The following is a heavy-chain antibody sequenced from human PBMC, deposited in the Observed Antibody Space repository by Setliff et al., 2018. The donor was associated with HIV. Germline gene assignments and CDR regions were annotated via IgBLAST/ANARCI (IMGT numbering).Heavy chain of an antibody. V-gene: IGHV4-4*02. Sequence: PSETLSLTCALSGDSVTSSSWWSWVQQPPGKGLEWIGEIYRSGSTNYNPSLKSRVTISLDKSKNQFSLKVNSVTAADTAVYYCTRRDNSVSGYYTDHAFDIWGQGTLVTVS. CDR2: IYRSGST. J-gene: IGHJ3*02. CDR3: TRRDNSVSGYYTDHAFDI. CDR1: GDSVTSSSW. D-gene: IGHD3-22*01.